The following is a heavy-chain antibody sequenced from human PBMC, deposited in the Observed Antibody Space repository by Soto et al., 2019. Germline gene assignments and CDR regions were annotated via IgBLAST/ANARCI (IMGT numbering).Heavy chain of an antibody. CDR1: GGTFSSYA. Sequence: SVKVSCKASGGTFSSYAISWVRQAPGQGLEWMGGIIPIFGTANYAQKFQGRVTITADESTSTAYVELSSLRSEDTAVYYCAVRAYYYYYGMDGWGQGTTVTVAS. CDR2: IIPIFGTA. J-gene: IGHJ6*02. V-gene: IGHV1-69*13. CDR3: AVRAYYYYYGMDG. D-gene: IGHD4-17*01.